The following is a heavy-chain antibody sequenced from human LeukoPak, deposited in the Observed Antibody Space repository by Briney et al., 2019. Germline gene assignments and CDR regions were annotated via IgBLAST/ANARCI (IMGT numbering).Heavy chain of an antibody. CDR2: ISGSGGST. V-gene: IGHV3-23*01. J-gene: IGHJ4*02. Sequence: GGSLRLSCVASGFTFSSYAMSWVRQAPGKGLEWVSAISGSGGSTYYADSVKGRFTISRDNSKNTLYLQMNSLRAEDTAVYYCARPGYGVDFDYWGQGTLVTVSS. CDR1: GFTFSSYA. CDR3: ARPGYGVDFDY. D-gene: IGHD4-17*01.